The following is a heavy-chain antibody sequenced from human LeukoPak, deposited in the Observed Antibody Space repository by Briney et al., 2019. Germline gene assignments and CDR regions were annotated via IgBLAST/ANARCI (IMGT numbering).Heavy chain of an antibody. CDR2: ISGSGGST. D-gene: IGHD2-2*01. CDR3: HNHGSTTNFDY. J-gene: IGHJ4*02. V-gene: IGHV3-23*01. CDR1: GFTFSSYA. Sequence: GGSLRLSCAASGFTFSSYAMSWVRQAPGKGLEWVSAISGSGGSTYYADSVKGRFTISRDNSKNTLYLQMNSLRAEGTAVYYCHNHGSTTNFDYWGQGTLVTVSS.